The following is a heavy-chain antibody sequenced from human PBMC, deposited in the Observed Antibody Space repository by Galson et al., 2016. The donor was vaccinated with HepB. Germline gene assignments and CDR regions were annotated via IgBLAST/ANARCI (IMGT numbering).Heavy chain of an antibody. V-gene: IGHV3-33*05. CDR2: ILYDGSNK. J-gene: IGHJ3*02. CDR3: ARDRGNYYGSEDDAFDT. CDR1: GFNLRSYG. Sequence: SLRLSCAASGFNLRSYGMHWVRQAPGKGLEWVAVILYDGSNKYYADSVKGRFTISRDTSKNTVYLQMNSLRPEDTAVYYCARDRGNYYGSEDDAFDTWGQGTMVTVSS. D-gene: IGHD3-10*01.